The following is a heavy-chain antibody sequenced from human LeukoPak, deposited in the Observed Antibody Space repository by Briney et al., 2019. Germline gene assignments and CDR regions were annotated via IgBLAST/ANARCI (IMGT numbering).Heavy chain of an antibody. CDR1: GFTVTRNF. J-gene: IGHJ4*02. D-gene: IGHD1-1*01. CDR2: IYSDGNT. CDR3: ARGGSDDWKRFDS. V-gene: IGHV3-53*01. Sequence: GGSLRLSCAASGFTVTRNFMSWVRQAPGKGLEWVSVIYSDGNTYYADSVKGRFTVSRDTSKNTMSLQMSSLRGEDTAVYYCARGGSDDWKRFDSWGQGTLVTVSP.